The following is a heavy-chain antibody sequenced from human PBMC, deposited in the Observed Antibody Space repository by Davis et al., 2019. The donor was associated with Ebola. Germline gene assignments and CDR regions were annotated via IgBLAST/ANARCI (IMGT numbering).Heavy chain of an antibody. CDR1: GGTFSSYG. V-gene: IGHV1-18*01. D-gene: IGHD3-3*01. CDR2: ISAYNGNT. CDR3: ARVPRFLEWLFGEIFDY. J-gene: IGHJ4*02. Sequence: ASVKVSCKASGGTFSSYGISWVRQAPGQGLEWMGWISAYNGNTNYAQKLQGRVTMTTDTSTSTAYMELRSLRSDDTAVYYCARVPRFLEWLFGEIFDYWGQGTLVTVSS.